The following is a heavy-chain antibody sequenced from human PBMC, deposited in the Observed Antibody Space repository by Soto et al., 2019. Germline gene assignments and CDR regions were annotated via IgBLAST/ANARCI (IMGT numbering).Heavy chain of an antibody. J-gene: IGHJ6*02. Sequence: SVKVSCKASGGTFSDYAINWVRQAPGQGLEWMGGIIPIFGTVNYAQKFQGRVTITADEFTSTAYMELSSLRSEDTAIYYCATEKRGATGWTYYYGMDVWGQGTTVTVSS. CDR1: GGTFSDYA. D-gene: IGHD1-26*01. V-gene: IGHV1-69*13. CDR2: IIPIFGTV. CDR3: ATEKRGATGWTYYYGMDV.